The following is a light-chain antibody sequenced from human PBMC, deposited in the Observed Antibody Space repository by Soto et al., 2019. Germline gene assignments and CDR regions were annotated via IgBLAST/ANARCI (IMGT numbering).Light chain of an antibody. CDR1: QTIANN. V-gene: IGKV1-39*01. J-gene: IGKJ4*01. CDR2: GAS. CDR3: QQSNSAPLT. Sequence: DIPMTQSPPSLPASVGDRVTISCRASQTIANNLNWYQHRPGSAPRLLVFGASNLQGGVPPRFSGSGFGTDFTLTISSLQLEDFATYYCQQSNSAPLTFGGGTKVEIK.